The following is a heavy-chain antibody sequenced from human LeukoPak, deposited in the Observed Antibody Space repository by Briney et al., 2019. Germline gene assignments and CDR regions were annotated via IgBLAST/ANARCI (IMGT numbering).Heavy chain of an antibody. J-gene: IGHJ5*02. Sequence: ASVTLSFKSSGGTFSIYAISWVRQAPGQGLEWMGRIIPILGIANYAQKFQGRVTITADKSTSTAYMELSSLRSEDTAVYYCAREPLYSGYDYGLNWFDPWGQGTLVTVSS. D-gene: IGHD5-12*01. CDR2: IIPILGIA. CDR1: GGTFSIYA. V-gene: IGHV1-69*04. CDR3: AREPLYSGYDYGLNWFDP.